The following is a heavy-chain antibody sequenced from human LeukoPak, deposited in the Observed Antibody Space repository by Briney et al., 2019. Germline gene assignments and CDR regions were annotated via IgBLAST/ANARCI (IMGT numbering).Heavy chain of an antibody. CDR2: MYHSEST. CDR1: GYSISRGYS. J-gene: IGHJ3*01. Sequence: PSGTLSLTCAVSGYSISRGYSWGWIRQPPGKGLEWIGNMYHSESTHYNPSLKSRATISPDTSKNQFSLKLTSVTASDTAVYYCARFDHVWETHGMDAFDLWGQGTMVTVSS. CDR3: ARFDHVWETHGMDAFDL. V-gene: IGHV4-38-2*01. D-gene: IGHD3-16*01.